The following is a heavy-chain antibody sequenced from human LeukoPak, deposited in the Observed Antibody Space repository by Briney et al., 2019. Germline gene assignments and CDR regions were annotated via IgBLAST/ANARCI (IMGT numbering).Heavy chain of an antibody. D-gene: IGHD3-10*01. CDR3: ARHGWVRGEPAAY. CDR2: IYYSGST. V-gene: IGHV4-59*01. J-gene: IGHJ4*02. CDR1: SGSISSYY. Sequence: SETLSLTCTVSSGSISSYYWSWIRQPPGKGLEWIGYIYYSGSTNYNPSLKSRVTISVDTSKNQFSLKLSSVTAADTAVYYRARHGWVRGEPAAYWGQGTLVTVSS.